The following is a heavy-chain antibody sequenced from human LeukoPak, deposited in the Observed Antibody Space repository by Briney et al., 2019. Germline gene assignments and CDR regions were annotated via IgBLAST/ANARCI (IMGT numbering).Heavy chain of an antibody. CDR3: ARSAATYYFDY. V-gene: IGHV4-39*01. D-gene: IGHD6-13*01. J-gene: IGHJ4*02. CDR2: IYYSGST. Sequence: PSETLSLTCTVSGGSISSSSYYWGWIRQPPGKGLEWIGSIYYSGSTYYNPSLKSRVTISVDTSKNQYSLKLSSVTAADTAVYYCARSAATYYFDYWGQGTLVTVS. CDR1: GGSISSSSYY.